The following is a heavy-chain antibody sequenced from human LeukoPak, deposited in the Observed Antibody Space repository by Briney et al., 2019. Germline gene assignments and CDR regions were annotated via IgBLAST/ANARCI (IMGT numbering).Heavy chain of an antibody. CDR2: IYHSGST. Sequence: SETLSLTCAVSGGSISSGGYSWSWIRQPPGKGLEWIGYIYHSGSTYYNPSLKSRVTISVDRSKNQFSLKLSSVTAADTAVHYCARSITMVRGVIGSLYYYGMDVWGKGTTVTVSS. J-gene: IGHJ6*04. V-gene: IGHV4-30-2*01. D-gene: IGHD3-10*01. CDR3: ARSITMVRGVIGSLYYYGMDV. CDR1: GGSISSGGYS.